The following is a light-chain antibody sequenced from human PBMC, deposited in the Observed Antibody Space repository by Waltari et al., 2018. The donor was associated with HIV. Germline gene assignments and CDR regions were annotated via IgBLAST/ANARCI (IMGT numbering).Light chain of an antibody. J-gene: IGLJ1*01. CDR2: GNS. Sequence: QSVLTQPPSVSGAPGQRVTIPCTGSSPNIGAGYHLHWYQQLPGTAPKLLIYGNSNRPSGVPDRFSGSKSGTSASLAITGLQAEDEADYHCQSHDSSLSGYVFGTGTKVTVL. CDR1: SPNIGAGYH. CDR3: QSHDSSLSGYV. V-gene: IGLV1-40*01.